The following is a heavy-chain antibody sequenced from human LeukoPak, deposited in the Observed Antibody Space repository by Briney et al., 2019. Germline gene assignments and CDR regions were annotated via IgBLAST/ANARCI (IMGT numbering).Heavy chain of an antibody. V-gene: IGHV4-34*01. J-gene: IGHJ4*02. CDR2: INHSGST. CDR3: ARGRGVIDY. Sequence: ETXXLXCXVXXGSXSXYYWSWIRQPPGKGLEWIGEINHSGSTNYNPSLKSRVTISVDTSKNQFSLKLSSVTAADTAVYYCARGRGVIDYWGQGTLVTVSS. CDR1: XGSXSXYY. D-gene: IGHD3-10*01.